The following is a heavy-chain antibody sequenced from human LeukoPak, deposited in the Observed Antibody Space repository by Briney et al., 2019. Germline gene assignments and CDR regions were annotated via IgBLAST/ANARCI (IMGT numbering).Heavy chain of an antibody. Sequence: PSETLSPTCAVYGGSFSGYYWSWIRQPPGKGLEWIGEINHSGSTNYNPSLKSRVTISVDTSKNQFSLKLSSVTAADTAVYYCARGRSYSNYRIGGFDPWGQGTLVTVSS. CDR3: ARGRSYSNYRIGGFDP. D-gene: IGHD4-11*01. J-gene: IGHJ5*02. V-gene: IGHV4-34*01. CDR2: INHSGST. CDR1: GGSFSGYY.